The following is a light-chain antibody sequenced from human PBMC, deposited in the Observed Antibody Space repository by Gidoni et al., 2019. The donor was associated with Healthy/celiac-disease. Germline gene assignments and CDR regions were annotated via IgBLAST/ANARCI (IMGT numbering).Light chain of an antibody. J-gene: IGKJ1*01. CDR1: QSLLHSNGYNY. V-gene: IGKV2-28*01. CDR3: MQALQTPPWT. CDR2: LGS. Sequence: DIVMNQSPLSLPVTPGEPASISCRSSQSLLHSNGYNYLDWYLQKPGPSPQLLIYLGSNRASGVPDRFSGSGSGTDFTLKISRVEAEDVGVYYCMQALQTPPWTFGQGTKVEIK.